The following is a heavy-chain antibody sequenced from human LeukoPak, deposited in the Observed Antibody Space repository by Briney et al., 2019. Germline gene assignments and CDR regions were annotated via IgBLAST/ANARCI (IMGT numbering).Heavy chain of an antibody. J-gene: IGHJ4*02. V-gene: IGHV3-23*01. CDR1: GFTFSDYY. D-gene: IGHD1-26*01. CDR3: AKDVGKWESLHFFDY. Sequence: GGSLRLSCAASGFTFSDYYMSWVRQAPGKGLEWISGISGSGASTYYADSVKGRFTISRDDSRNTLYLQMNSLRGDDTAVYYCAKDVGKWESLHFFDYWGQGILVTVSS. CDR2: ISGSGAST.